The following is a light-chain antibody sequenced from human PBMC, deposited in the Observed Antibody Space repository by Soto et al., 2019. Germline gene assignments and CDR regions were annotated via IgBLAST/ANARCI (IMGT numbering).Light chain of an antibody. Sequence: DIQMTQSPSTLSASVGDTVTVTCRASQSIGRWLAWYQQKPGKAPKLLIFDASTSENGVPARLSGSRSGPEFSLTIRSLQPDDFATYYCQQYYSYWTFGQGTKVDIK. CDR3: QQYYSYWT. CDR1: QSIGRW. J-gene: IGKJ1*01. V-gene: IGKV1-5*01. CDR2: DAS.